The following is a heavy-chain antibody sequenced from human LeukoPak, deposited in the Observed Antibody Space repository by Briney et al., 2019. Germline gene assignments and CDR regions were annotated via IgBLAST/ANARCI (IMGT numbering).Heavy chain of an antibody. J-gene: IGHJ4*02. CDR3: TTTSDYGDHKR. CDR1: KFTFRNYG. D-gene: IGHD4-17*01. V-gene: IGHV3-15*01. CDR2: IKSKTDGGTT. Sequence: GGSLRLSCTASKFTFRNYGMSWVRQAPGKGLEWVGRIKSKTDGGTTDYAAPVKGRFTISRDDSKNTLYPQMNSLKTEDTAVYYCTTTSDYGDHKRWGQGTLVTVSS.